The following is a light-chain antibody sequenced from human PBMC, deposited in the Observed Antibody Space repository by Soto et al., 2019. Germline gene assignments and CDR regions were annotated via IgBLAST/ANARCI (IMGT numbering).Light chain of an antibody. Sequence: QSVLTQPPSASGTPGQRVTISCSGSNSNIGSHYLYWHQQLPGAAPKLLIYKNDQRPSGVPDRFSGSKSGTSASLAISGLRSEDEAEYYCAAWDDSLNGVIFGGGTKLTVL. J-gene: IGLJ2*01. V-gene: IGLV1-47*01. CDR1: NSNIGSHY. CDR3: AAWDDSLNGVI. CDR2: KND.